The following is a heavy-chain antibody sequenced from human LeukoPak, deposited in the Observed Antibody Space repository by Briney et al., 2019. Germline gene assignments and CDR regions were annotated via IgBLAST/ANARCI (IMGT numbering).Heavy chain of an antibody. J-gene: IGHJ4*02. CDR3: ARGPYDSSGYRFDS. Sequence: ASVKGSCKASGYTFTSYDINWVRQATGQGVELMGWMNPNSGNTGYAQKLQGRVTLTRNNSIHTAYMELSSLRSEDTAVYYCARGPYDSSGYRFDSWGQGTLVTVSS. D-gene: IGHD3-22*01. V-gene: IGHV1-8*01. CDR1: GYTFTSYD. CDR2: MNPNSGNT.